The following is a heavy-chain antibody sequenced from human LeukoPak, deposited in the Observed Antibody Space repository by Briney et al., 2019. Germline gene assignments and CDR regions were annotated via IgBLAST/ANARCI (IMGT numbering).Heavy chain of an antibody. J-gene: IGHJ4*02. D-gene: IGHD3-22*01. V-gene: IGHV4-30-4*01. CDR2: IYYSGST. CDR3: ARDRSGYFDY. CDR1: GGSISSGDYY. Sequence: SETLSLTCTVSGGSISSGDYYWSWIRQPPGKGLEWIGYIYYSGSTYYNPSLKSRVTISVDTSKNQFSLKLSSVTAADTAVYYYARDRSGYFDYWGQGTLVTVSS.